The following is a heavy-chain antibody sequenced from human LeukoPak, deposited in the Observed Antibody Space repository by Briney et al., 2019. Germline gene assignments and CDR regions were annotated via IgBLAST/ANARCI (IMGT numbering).Heavy chain of an antibody. Sequence: SETLSLTCTVSGGSISSSSYYWSWIRQPPGKGLEWIGEINHSGSTNYNPSLKSRVTISVDTSKNQFSLKLSSVTAADTAVYYCARRRGWYLPWVDYWGQGTLVTVSS. D-gene: IGHD6-19*01. V-gene: IGHV4-39*07. CDR1: GGSISSSSYY. CDR3: ARRRGWYLPWVDY. CDR2: INHSGST. J-gene: IGHJ4*02.